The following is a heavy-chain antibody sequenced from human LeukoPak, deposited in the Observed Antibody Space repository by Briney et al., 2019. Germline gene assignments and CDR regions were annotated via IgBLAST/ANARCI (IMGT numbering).Heavy chain of an antibody. CDR3: ANILSIVYYMDV. Sequence: GGSLRLSCAASGFLFSRYWMSWVRQAPGKGLEWVANIKEDGSEKYYVESMKGRFTISRDNVKNSLYLQINSLRAEDTAVYYCANILSIVYYMDVWGKGTTVTVSS. D-gene: IGHD3-9*01. CDR2: IKEDGSEK. CDR1: GFLFSRYW. V-gene: IGHV3-7*03. J-gene: IGHJ6*03.